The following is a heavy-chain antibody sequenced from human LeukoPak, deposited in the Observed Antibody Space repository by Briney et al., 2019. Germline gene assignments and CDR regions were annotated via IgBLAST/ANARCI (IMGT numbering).Heavy chain of an antibody. V-gene: IGHV1-2*02. CDR1: GYTFTDYY. Sequence: ASVKVSCKASGYTFTDYYMHWVRQAPGQGLEWMGWINPNSGDTNYAQKFQGRVTMTRDTSISTAYMELSRLTSDDTAVYYCARDQGIYCSSISCSVDYWGQGTLVTVSS. CDR3: ARDQGIYCSSISCSVDY. J-gene: IGHJ4*02. CDR2: INPNSGDT. D-gene: IGHD2-2*01.